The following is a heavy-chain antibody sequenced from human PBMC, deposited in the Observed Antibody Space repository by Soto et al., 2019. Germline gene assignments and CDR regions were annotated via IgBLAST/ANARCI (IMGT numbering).Heavy chain of an antibody. Sequence: VSCKASGYTFTSYDINWVRQATGQELEWMGWMNPNSGNTGYPQKFQGRVTMTRNTSISTAYRELSSLRSEDTAVYFCARGPSCFSFSCPYFLDARGKGTTVTVSS. CDR2: MNPNSGNT. CDR1: GYTFTSYD. D-gene: IGHD2-2*01. V-gene: IGHV1-8*01. CDR3: ARGPSCFSFSCPYFLDA. J-gene: IGHJ6*03.